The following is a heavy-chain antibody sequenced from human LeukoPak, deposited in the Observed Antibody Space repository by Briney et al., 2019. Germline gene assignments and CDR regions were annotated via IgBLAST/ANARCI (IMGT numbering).Heavy chain of an antibody. CDR2: IIPIFGTA. D-gene: IGHD1-26*01. Sequence: SVKVSCKASGGTFSSNTISWVRQAPGQGLECMGGIIPIFGTANYAQKFQGRATMTTDTSTSTAYMELRSLRSDDTAVYYCARDGGIVGATKPFDYWGQGTLVTVSS. CDR1: GGTFSSNT. V-gene: IGHV1-69*05. CDR3: ARDGGIVGATKPFDY. J-gene: IGHJ4*02.